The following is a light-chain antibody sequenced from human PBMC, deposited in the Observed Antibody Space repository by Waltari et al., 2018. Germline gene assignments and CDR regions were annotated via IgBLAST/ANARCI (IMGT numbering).Light chain of an antibody. V-gene: IGKV3-20*01. Sequence: VLTQSPGPLSLSPGDRATPSCRASQSLTKRYLAWYQQKPGQAPRLLIYGASSRAAGIPDRFSGSGSGTDFTLTISRLEPEDFAVYYCQQYGSSILYTFGQGTKLEIK. CDR2: GAS. CDR1: QSLTKRY. CDR3: QQYGSSILYT. J-gene: IGKJ2*01.